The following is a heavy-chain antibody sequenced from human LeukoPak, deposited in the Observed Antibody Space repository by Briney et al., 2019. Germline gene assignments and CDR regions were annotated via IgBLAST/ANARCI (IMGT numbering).Heavy chain of an antibody. J-gene: IGHJ4*02. CDR3: ARERFLPIGAAGTFDY. Sequence: KTSQTLSLTCAISGDSVSSNSVAWNWIRQSPSRGLEWLGMTYYRSKWYTDYAVSVKSRITINPDTSKNQFSLQLNSVTPEDTAVYYCARERFLPIGAAGTFDYWGQGTLVTVSS. CDR1: GDSVSSNSVA. D-gene: IGHD6-13*01. V-gene: IGHV6-1*01. CDR2: TYYRSKWYT.